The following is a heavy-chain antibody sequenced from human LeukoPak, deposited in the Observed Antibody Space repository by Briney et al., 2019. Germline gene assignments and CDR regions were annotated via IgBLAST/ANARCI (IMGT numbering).Heavy chain of an antibody. D-gene: IGHD1-26*01. CDR3: ARHLRVGRIAPFDF. CDR1: GYWFTSYW. V-gene: IGHV5-51*01. CDR2: IYPGDSDT. Sequence: GESLKISCEGSGYWFTSYWIGWVRQMPGKGLEWMGVIYPGDSDTIYSPSFQGQVTISVDKSMRTAYLQWSSLKASDTAIYYCARHLRVGRIAPFDFWGQGPLVTVSS. J-gene: IGHJ4*02.